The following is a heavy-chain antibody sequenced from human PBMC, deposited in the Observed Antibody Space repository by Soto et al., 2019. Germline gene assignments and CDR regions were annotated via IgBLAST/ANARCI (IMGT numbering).Heavy chain of an antibody. V-gene: IGHV3-21*01. D-gene: IGHD6-19*01. CDR3: AREFSENRDY. CDR2: ISRSSTYI. Sequence: EVQLLESGGGLVKPGGSLRLSCAASGFTFSSYDMNWVRQAPGKGLEWVSSISRSSTYIHYAESVKGRFTISRDNAKNSLYLQMNSLRAEDTAVYYCAREFSENRDYWGQGNLVTVSS. CDR1: GFTFSSYD. J-gene: IGHJ4*02.